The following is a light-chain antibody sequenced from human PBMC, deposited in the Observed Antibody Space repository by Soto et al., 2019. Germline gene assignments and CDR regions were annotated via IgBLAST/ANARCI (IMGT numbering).Light chain of an antibody. CDR1: SRDIGGFNY. CDR2: DVN. Sequence: QSALTQPASVSGTLGQSITLSCTGTSRDIGGFNYVTWYQQHPGKAPKLMIYDVNYRPSGVSDRFSASESDNTASLTISGLQAEDEADYYSTSYSSSSTLVLFVGGTMLTVL. CDR3: TSYSSSSTLVL. V-gene: IGLV2-14*01. J-gene: IGLJ2*01.